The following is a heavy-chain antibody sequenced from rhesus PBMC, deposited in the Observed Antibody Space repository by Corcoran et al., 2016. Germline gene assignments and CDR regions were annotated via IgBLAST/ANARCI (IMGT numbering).Heavy chain of an antibody. Sequence: QVQLQESGPGLVNPSETLSLTCAVSGGSFSGGYEWNWVRPSPGKGLEWIGYITGSSGSANYNPSLKNRVTISKDTSKNQFSLRLTSVTAADTAVYYCARPYYNFWSGQDNSLDVWGRGVLVTVSS. V-gene: IGHV4-76*01. CDR2: ITGSSGSA. J-gene: IGHJ5-2*02. D-gene: IGHD3-3*01. CDR3: ARPYYNFWSGQDNSLDV. CDR1: GGSFSGGYE.